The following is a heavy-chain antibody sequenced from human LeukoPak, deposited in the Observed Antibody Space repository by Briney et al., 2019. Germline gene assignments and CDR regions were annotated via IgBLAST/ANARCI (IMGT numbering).Heavy chain of an antibody. D-gene: IGHD3-22*01. J-gene: IGHJ6*03. Sequence: SETLSLTCTVSGGSISTDCYWGWVRQPPGNGLEWIGALYRNGDTYYNPSLKSLVTMSLDPSKNQFSLMLNSMTAADTALYYCARAKRDYYDNSGSASYYNFMDVWGKGNTVTVSS. CDR1: GGSISTDCY. CDR2: LYRNGDT. CDR3: ARAKRDYYDNSGSASYYNFMDV. V-gene: IGHV4-38-2*02.